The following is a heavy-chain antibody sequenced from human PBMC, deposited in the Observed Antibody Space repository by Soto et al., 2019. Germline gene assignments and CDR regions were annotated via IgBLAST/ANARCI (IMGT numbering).Heavy chain of an antibody. J-gene: IGHJ4*02. CDR1: GYTFTTYG. V-gene: IGHV1-18*04. Sequence: QVQLVQSGAEVKEPGASVKVSCKASGYTFTTYGISWVRQAPGLGLEWMGWITAYNGNTDYAQKLQGRVTMTTDTSTSTGYMELRSLRSVDTAVYYCARASLQPFDYWGQGTLVTVSS. D-gene: IGHD6-13*01. CDR3: ARASLQPFDY. CDR2: ITAYNGNT.